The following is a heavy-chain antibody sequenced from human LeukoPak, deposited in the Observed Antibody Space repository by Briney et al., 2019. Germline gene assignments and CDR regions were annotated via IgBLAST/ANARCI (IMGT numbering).Heavy chain of an antibody. CDR1: GGSFSGSY. CDR3: VREVYRKGYGDYGGFDP. Sequence: SETLSLTCAVYGGSFSGSYWSWIRQSPGKRLEWIGEINHSGSTNYDSSLESRVTISVDTSKNQFSLKLSSVTVADTAVYYCVREVYRKGYGDYGGFDPWGQGTLVTVSS. D-gene: IGHD4-17*01. V-gene: IGHV4-34*01. J-gene: IGHJ5*02. CDR2: INHSGST.